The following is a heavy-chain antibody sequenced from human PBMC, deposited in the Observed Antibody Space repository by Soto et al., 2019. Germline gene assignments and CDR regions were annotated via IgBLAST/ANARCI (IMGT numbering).Heavy chain of an antibody. CDR3: ARRGYSYGENYGMDV. CDR1: GFTFSSYA. CDR2: ISYGGSNK. V-gene: IGHV3-30-3*01. D-gene: IGHD5-18*01. Sequence: GGSLRLSCAASGFTFSSYAMHWVRQAPGKGLEWVAVISYGGSNKYYADSVKGRFTISRDNSKNTLYLQMSSLRAEDTAVYYCARRGYSYGENYGMDVWGQGTTVTVSS. J-gene: IGHJ6*02.